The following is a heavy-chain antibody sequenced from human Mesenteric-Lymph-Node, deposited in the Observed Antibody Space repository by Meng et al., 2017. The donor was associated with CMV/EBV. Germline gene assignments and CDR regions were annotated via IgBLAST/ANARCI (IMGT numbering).Heavy chain of an antibody. CDR2: IRSKAYGGTT. J-gene: IGHJ4*02. CDR1: GFSFSKYA. Sequence: GGSLRLSCEGSGFSFSKYAIHWVRQAPGKGLEWVGFIRSKAYGGTTEYAASVKGRFTISRDDSKSIAYLQMNSLKTEDTAVYYCTRDLVGSITTENYYFDYWGQGTLVTVSS. CDR3: TRDLVGSITTENYYFDY. D-gene: IGHD3-3*01. V-gene: IGHV3-49*04.